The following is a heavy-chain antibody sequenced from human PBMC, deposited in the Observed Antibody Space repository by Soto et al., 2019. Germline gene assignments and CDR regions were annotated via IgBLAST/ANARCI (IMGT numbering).Heavy chain of an antibody. V-gene: IGHV3-23*01. J-gene: IGHJ4*02. D-gene: IGHD3-10*01. CDR3: AKQRADYGSGADTFYFDS. Sequence: GGALRLSCTISLVTFMNYAMNWVRQAPGKGLEWVSSLSGSGGTTYYADSVKGRFIISRDNSKNTLYLLMNSLRAEDTALYYCAKQRADYGSGADTFYFDSWGQGALVTVSS. CDR1: LVTFMNYA. CDR2: LSGSGGTT.